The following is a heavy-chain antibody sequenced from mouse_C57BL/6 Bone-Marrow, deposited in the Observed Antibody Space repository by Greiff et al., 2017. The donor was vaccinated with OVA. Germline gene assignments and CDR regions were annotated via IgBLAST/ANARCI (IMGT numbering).Heavy chain of an antibody. D-gene: IGHD2-5*01. CDR2: ISYDGSN. V-gene: IGHV3-6*01. Sequence: ESGPGLVKPSQSLSLTCSVTGYSITSGYYWNWIRQFPGNKLEWMGYISYDGSNNYNPSLKNRISITRDTSKNQFFLKLNSVTTEDTATYYCARAGSNYPFAYWGQGTLVTVSA. CDR1: GYSITSGYY. J-gene: IGHJ3*01. CDR3: ARAGSNYPFAY.